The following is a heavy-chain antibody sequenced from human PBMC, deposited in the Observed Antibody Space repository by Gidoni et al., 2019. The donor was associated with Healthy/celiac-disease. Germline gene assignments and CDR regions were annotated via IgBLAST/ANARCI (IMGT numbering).Heavy chain of an antibody. CDR2: IYPGDSDT. J-gene: IGHJ6*04. CDR1: GDSCTSYW. V-gene: IGHV5-51*03. CDR3: ARFPGSGSYHHPLDV. Sequence: EVQLVQSEAEVKKPGESLKISCKGSGDSCTSYWIGWLRQMPGKGLEWMGIIYPGDSDTRYSPSFQGQVTISAAKSISTAYLQWRSLQASVTAMYYCARFPGSGSYHHPLDVWGKGTTVTVSS. D-gene: IGHD3-10*01.